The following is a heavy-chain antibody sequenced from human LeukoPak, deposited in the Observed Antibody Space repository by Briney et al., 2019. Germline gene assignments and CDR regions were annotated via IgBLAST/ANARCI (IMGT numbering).Heavy chain of an antibody. CDR2: INPSGGST. CDR3: ARDMKDCSSTSCYRLEPFDY. Sequence: ASVKVSCKASGYTFTSDCMHWVRQAPGQGLEWMGIINPSGGSTSYAQKFQGRVTMTRDTSTSTVYMELSSLRSEDTAVYYCARDMKDCSSTSCYRLEPFDYWGQGTLVTVSS. D-gene: IGHD2-2*01. J-gene: IGHJ4*02. CDR1: GYTFTSDC. V-gene: IGHV1-46*01.